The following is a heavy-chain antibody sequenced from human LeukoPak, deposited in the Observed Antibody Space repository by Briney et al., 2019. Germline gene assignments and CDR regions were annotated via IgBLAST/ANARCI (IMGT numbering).Heavy chain of an antibody. D-gene: IGHD3-10*01. CDR2: INPSGGSA. CDR3: ARDLTMAAFDI. Sequence: GASVQVSCKASGYTFTTYYMHWVRQAPGQGLEWMGIINPSGGSATYAQKFQGRVTMTRDTSTSTVYMDLSSLTSEDTAVYYCARDLTMAAFDIWGQGTMVTVSS. J-gene: IGHJ3*02. CDR1: GYTFTTYY. V-gene: IGHV1-46*01.